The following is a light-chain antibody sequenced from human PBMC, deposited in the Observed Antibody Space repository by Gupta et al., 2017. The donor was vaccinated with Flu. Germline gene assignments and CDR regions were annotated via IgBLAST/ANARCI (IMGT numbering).Light chain of an antibody. CDR1: NIGSKS. V-gene: IGLV3-21*02. Sequence: SYVLTQPPSVSVAPGQTARITCGGNNIGSKSVHWYQQKPGQAPVLVVYDDSDRHSGIPARFSGSNSGTTATLTISRVEAGDEADYYCQVWDSSSDHPVFGGGTKLTVL. CDR3: QVWDSSSDHPV. CDR2: DDS. J-gene: IGLJ3*02.